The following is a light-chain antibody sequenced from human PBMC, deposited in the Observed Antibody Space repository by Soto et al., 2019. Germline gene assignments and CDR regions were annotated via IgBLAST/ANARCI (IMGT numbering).Light chain of an antibody. CDR3: QQRSDWPRT. V-gene: IGKV3-11*01. CDR1: QLVSSSY. CDR2: DAS. Sequence: EIVCTQSPATLSLSPRERGALSCRASQLVSSSYIAVYAQKPGQAPRLHIYDASNRATGIPARFSGSGSGTDFTLTISSLEPEDFAVYYCQQRSDWPRTFGQGTKVDI. J-gene: IGKJ1*01.